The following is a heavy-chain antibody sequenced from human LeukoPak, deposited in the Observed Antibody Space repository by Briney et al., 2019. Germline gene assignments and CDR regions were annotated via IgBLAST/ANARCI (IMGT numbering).Heavy chain of an antibody. J-gene: IGHJ4*02. CDR3: ASSTGATLNY. V-gene: IGHV4-61*05. Sequence: SETLSLTCTVSGGSISSSSYYWGWIRQPPGKGLEWIGYIYYSGSTNYNPSLKSRVTISVDTSKKQFSLKLSSVTAADTAVYYCASSTGATLNYWGQGTLVTVSS. CDR1: GGSISSSSYY. D-gene: IGHD1-1*01. CDR2: IYYSGST.